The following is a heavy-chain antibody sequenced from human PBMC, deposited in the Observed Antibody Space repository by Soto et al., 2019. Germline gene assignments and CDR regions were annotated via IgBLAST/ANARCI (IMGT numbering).Heavy chain of an antibody. CDR2: ISAYNGNT. CDR1: GYTFTSYG. V-gene: IGHV1-18*01. Sequence: QVQLVQSGAEVKKPGASVKVSCKASGYTFTSYGISWVRQAPGQGLEWMGWISAYNGNTNYAQKLQGRVTMTTDTSTSTAYIELRSLRSDDTAVYYCARDQINMIVVVTNDAFDIWGQGTMVTVSS. CDR3: ARDQINMIVVVTNDAFDI. D-gene: IGHD3-22*01. J-gene: IGHJ3*02.